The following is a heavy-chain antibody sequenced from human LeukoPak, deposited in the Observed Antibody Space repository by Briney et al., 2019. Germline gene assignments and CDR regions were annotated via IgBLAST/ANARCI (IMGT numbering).Heavy chain of an antibody. J-gene: IGHJ6*02. CDR2: IYYSEST. D-gene: IGHD6-19*01. CDR3: ARDDLTGIAVAGTHYYGMDV. Sequence: SETLSLTCTVSGGSISSYYWSWIRQPPGKGLEWIGYIYYSESTNYNPSLRSRVTISVDTSKNQFSLKLSSVTAADTAVYYCARDDLTGIAVAGTHYYGMDVWGQGTTVTVSS. V-gene: IGHV4-59*01. CDR1: GGSISSYY.